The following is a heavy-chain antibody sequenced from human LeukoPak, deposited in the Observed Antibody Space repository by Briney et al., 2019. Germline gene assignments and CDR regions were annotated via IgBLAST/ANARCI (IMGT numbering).Heavy chain of an antibody. D-gene: IGHD5-24*01. V-gene: IGHV3-21*01. CDR3: ARDKGDGYSTGDY. CDR2: ISSSSSYI. Sequence: GGSLRLSCAASGFTFSSYSMNWVRQAPGKGLEWVSPISSSSSYIYYADSVKGRFTISRDNAKNSLYLQMNSLRAEDTAVYYCARDKGDGYSTGDYWGQGTLVTVSS. CDR1: GFTFSSYS. J-gene: IGHJ4*02.